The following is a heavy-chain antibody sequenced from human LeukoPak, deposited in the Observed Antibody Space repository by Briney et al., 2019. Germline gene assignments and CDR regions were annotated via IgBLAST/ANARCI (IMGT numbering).Heavy chain of an antibody. Sequence: PGGSLRLSCAASGFTFEADGMSWVRQAPGKGLEWVSGINWNGDSTGYADSVKGRFTISRDNAKNALYLQMNSLRAEDTALYYCASAAAYYYYYQYMDVWGKGTTVSVSS. CDR3: ASAAAYYYYYQYMDV. J-gene: IGHJ6*03. V-gene: IGHV3-20*04. CDR2: INWNGDST. D-gene: IGHD6-13*01. CDR1: GFTFEADG.